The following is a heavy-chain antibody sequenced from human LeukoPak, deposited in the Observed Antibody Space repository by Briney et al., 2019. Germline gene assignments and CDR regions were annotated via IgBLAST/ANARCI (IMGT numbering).Heavy chain of an antibody. CDR2: IIPIFGTA. D-gene: IGHD2-15*01. CDR3: ASAYHCSGGSCYPPRH. Sequence: ASVKVSCKASGGTFSSYAISWVRQAPGQGLEWMGGIIPIFGTANYAQKFQGRVTITTDESTSTDYMELSSLRSEDTAVYYCASAYHCSGGSCYPPRHWGQGTLVTVSS. V-gene: IGHV1-69*05. J-gene: IGHJ4*02. CDR1: GGTFSSYA.